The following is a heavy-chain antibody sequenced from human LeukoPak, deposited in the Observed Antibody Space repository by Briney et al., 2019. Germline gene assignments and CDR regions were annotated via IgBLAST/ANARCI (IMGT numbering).Heavy chain of an antibody. CDR3: ARILYSSGRDYFDY. J-gene: IGHJ4*02. CDR1: GGSISSYY. V-gene: IGHV4-59*08. Sequence: SETLSLTCTVSGGSISSYYWSWIRQPPGKGLEWIGYIYYSGSTNYNPSLKSRVTISVDTSKNQFSLKLSSVTAADTAVYYCARILYSSGRDYFDYWGQGTLVTVSS. D-gene: IGHD6-19*01. CDR2: IYYSGST.